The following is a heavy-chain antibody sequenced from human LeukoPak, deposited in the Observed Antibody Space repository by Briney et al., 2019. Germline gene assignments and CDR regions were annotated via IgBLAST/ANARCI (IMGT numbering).Heavy chain of an antibody. CDR2: IKEGGSEK. CDR1: GFTFSSFW. J-gene: IGHJ4*02. D-gene: IGHD3-10*01. Sequence: GGSLRLSCAASGFTFSSFWMSWLRQAPGKALEWVANIKEGGSEKYYVDSVKGRFTISRDNAKNSLYLQMNSLRAEDTAVYYCARRLGGLFDYWGQGTLVTVSS. V-gene: IGHV3-7*01. CDR3: ARRLGGLFDY.